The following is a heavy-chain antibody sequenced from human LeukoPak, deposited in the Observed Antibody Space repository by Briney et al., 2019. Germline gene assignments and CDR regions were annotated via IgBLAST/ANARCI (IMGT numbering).Heavy chain of an antibody. Sequence: GASVKVSCKASGYTFTSYGISWVRQAPGQGLEWMGWISAYNGNTNYAQKLQGRVTMTTDTSTSTAYMELRSLRSDDTAVYYCARVGSGWRHMVRDDYFDYWGQGTLVTVSS. CDR1: GYTFTSYG. J-gene: IGHJ4*02. CDR2: ISAYNGNT. CDR3: ARVGSGWRHMVRDDYFDY. D-gene: IGHD3-10*01. V-gene: IGHV1-18*01.